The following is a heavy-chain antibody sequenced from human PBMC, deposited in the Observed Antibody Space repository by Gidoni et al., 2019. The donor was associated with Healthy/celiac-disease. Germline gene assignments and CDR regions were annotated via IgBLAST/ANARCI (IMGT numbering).Heavy chain of an antibody. D-gene: IGHD1-26*01. CDR2: IRSSSSYI. CDR1: GFTFSSYS. V-gene: IGHV3-21*01. CDR3: ARGGGSYFFFDY. J-gene: IGHJ4*02. Sequence: EVQLVESGGGLVKPGGSLRLSCAASGFTFSSYSMNWVRQAPGKGLEWVSSIRSSSSYIYDEDSVKGRFTISRDNAKNSLYLQRNSLRAEETAVYYCARGGGSYFFFDYRGQGTLVTVSS.